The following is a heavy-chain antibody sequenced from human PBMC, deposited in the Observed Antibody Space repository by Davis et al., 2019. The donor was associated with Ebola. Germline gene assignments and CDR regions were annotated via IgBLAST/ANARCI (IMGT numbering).Heavy chain of an antibody. CDR3: TKGNWGSAFDI. J-gene: IGHJ3*02. D-gene: IGHD7-27*01. CDR1: GFTVSSNY. CDR2: IKQDGSEK. V-gene: IGHV3-7*03. Sequence: GESLKISCAASGFTVSSNYMSWVRQAPGKGLEWVANIKQDGSEKYYVDSVKGRFTISRDNAKNSLNLEMNSLRPEDMAFYYCTKGNWGSAFDIWGQGTMVTVSS.